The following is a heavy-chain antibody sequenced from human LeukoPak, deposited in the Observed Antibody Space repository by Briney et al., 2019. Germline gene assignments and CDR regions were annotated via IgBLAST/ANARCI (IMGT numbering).Heavy chain of an antibody. D-gene: IGHD3-22*01. CDR1: GGSISSSSYY. Sequence: PSETLSLTCTVSGGSISSSSYYWGWIRQPPGKGLEWIGSIYYSGSTCYNPSLKSRVTISVDTSKNQFSLKLSSVTAADTAVYYCAGVRITMIVGPQNENDYDAFDIWGQGTMVTVSS. V-gene: IGHV4-39*07. CDR3: AGVRITMIVGPQNENDYDAFDI. J-gene: IGHJ3*02. CDR2: IYYSGST.